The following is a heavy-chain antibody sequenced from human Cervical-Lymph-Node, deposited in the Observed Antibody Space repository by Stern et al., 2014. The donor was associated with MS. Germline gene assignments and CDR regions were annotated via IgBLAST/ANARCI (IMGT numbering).Heavy chain of an antibody. Sequence: MQLVQSGGGLVQPGGSLRLSCAGSGFVFKTYAMGWVRQAPGKGLEWVSAISGSGDNTYYADSVKGRFTISRNNSKNTLYLQMNSLTVEDTAIYYCAKNLWGQGTLVTVSS. CDR2: ISGSGDNT. V-gene: IGHV3-23*04. CDR1: GFVFKTYA. CDR3: AKNL. J-gene: IGHJ3*01.